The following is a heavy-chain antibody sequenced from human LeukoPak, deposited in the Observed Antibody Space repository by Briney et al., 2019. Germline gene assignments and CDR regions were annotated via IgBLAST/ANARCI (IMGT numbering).Heavy chain of an antibody. CDR2: FDPEDGET. CDR1: GYTLTELS. V-gene: IGHV1-24*01. D-gene: IGHD6-13*01. Sequence: ASVKVSCKVSGYTLTELSMHWVRQAPGKGLEWMGGFDPEDGETIYAQKFQGRVTMTEDTSTDTAYMELSSLRSEDTAVYYCATDLFEIIAAADPVDYWGQGTLVTVSS. J-gene: IGHJ4*02. CDR3: ATDLFEIIAAADPVDY.